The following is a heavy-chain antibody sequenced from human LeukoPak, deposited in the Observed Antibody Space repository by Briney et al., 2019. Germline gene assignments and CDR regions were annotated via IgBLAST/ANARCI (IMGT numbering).Heavy chain of an antibody. V-gene: IGHV4-34*01. CDR3: ARGDDGSGSPTITFGGVISYY. D-gene: IGHD3-16*01. CDR2: INHGGST. J-gene: IGHJ4*02. CDR1: GGSFSGHY. Sequence: PSETLSLTCAVSGGSFSGHYWNWIRQPPGKGLEWIGEINHGGSTNYNPSLKSRVTISVDTSQNQFSLRLSSVTAADTAVYYCARGDDGSGSPTITFGGVISYYWGQGTLVTVSS.